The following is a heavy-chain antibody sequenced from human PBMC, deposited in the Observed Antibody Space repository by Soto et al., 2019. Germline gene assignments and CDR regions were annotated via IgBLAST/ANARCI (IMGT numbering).Heavy chain of an antibody. CDR2: IYYIFST. J-gene: IGHJ6*02. D-gene: IGHD6-13*01. CDR3: SXSXGIAAATISYYYYGMDV. CDR1: GGSISSYY. Sequence: PSETLSLTCTVSGGSISSYYWIWIRQPPVNGLEFIGYIYYIFSTNYNPSLKSRFTISLYTSKNHFSLKLISFTAAYTAVYYCSXSXGIAAATISYYYYGMDVWGQGTTVTVSS. V-gene: IGHV4-59*01.